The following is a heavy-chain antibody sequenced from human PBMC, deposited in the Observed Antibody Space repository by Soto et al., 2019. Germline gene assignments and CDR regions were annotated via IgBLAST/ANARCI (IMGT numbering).Heavy chain of an antibody. CDR2: IYYSGST. Sequence: HAETLSLTCTVSGGSISSSSYYWGWIRQPPGKGLEWIGYIYYSGSTYYNPSLKSRVTISVDTSKNQFSLKLSSVTASETAVYYCARVGIMTYYGMDVWGQGTTVTVSS. J-gene: IGHJ6*02. V-gene: IGHV4-39*07. CDR3: ARVGIMTYYGMDV. D-gene: IGHD3-16*01. CDR1: GGSISSSSYY.